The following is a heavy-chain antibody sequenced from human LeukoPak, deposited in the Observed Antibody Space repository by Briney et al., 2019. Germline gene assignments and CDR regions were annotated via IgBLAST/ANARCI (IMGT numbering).Heavy chain of an antibody. D-gene: IGHD3-10*01. CDR1: GGSISSSSYY. V-gene: IGHV4-39*01. CDR2: IYYSGST. J-gene: IGHJ4*02. Sequence: PSETLSLTCTVSGGSISSSSYYWGWIRQPPGRGLEWIESIYYSGSTYYNPSLKSRVTISVYTSKNQFSLKLSSVTAADTAVYYCARSLVRGVIIRGGYFDYWGQGTLVTVSS. CDR3: ARSLVRGVIIRGGYFDY.